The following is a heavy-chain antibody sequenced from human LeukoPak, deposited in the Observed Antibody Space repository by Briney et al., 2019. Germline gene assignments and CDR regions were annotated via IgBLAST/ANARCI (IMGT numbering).Heavy chain of an antibody. CDR1: GGTFSSYA. J-gene: IGHJ3*02. D-gene: IGHD2-21*02. Sequence: WASVKVSCKASGGTFSSYAISWVRQAPGQGLEWMGRIIPILGIANYAQKFQGRVTITADKSTSTAYMELSSLRSEDTAVYYCASCGGDCYASAFDIWGQGTMVTVSS. CDR2: IIPILGIA. V-gene: IGHV1-69*04. CDR3: ASCGGDCYASAFDI.